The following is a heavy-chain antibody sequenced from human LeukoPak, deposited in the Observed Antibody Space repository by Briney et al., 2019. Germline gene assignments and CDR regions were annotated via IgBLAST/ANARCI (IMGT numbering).Heavy chain of an antibody. J-gene: IGHJ5*02. CDR2: INPNSGGT. D-gene: IGHD3-3*02. CDR3: ARLARRNNWFDP. CDR1: GYTFTGYY. Sequence: ASVKVSCKASGYTFTGYYMHWVRQAPGQGLEWMGWINPNSGGTNYAQKFQGRVAMTRDTSISTAYMELSRLRSDDTAVYYCARLARRNNWFDPWGQGTLVTVSS. V-gene: IGHV1-2*02.